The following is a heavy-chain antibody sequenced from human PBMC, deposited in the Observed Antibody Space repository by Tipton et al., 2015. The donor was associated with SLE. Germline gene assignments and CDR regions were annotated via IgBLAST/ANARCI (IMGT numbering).Heavy chain of an antibody. D-gene: IGHD1-26*01. V-gene: IGHV3-15*01. CDR2: IISERYGGTT. J-gene: IGHJ4*02. CDR1: GITFSDAW. CDR3: ATWDSGL. Sequence: SLRLSCAASGITFSDAWMSWMRQAPGKGLEWAGRIISERYGGTTDYAAPVKGRFTISRDDSKNMMYLHMNSLRTEDTAVYYCATWDSGLWGQGTLVTVSS.